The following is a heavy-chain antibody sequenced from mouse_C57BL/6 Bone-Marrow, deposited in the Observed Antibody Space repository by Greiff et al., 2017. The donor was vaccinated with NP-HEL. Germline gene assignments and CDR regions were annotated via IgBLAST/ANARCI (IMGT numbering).Heavy chain of an antibody. V-gene: IGHV10-1*01. D-gene: IGHD2-5*01. Sequence: EVKLVESGGGLVQPKGSLKLSCAASGFSFNTYAMNWVRQAPGKGLEWVARIRSKSNNYATYYADSVKDRFTISRDDSESMLYLQMNNLKTEDTAMYYCVRHSYSNLYYAMDYWGQGTSVTVSS. J-gene: IGHJ4*01. CDR3: VRHSYSNLYYAMDY. CDR2: IRSKSNNYAT. CDR1: GFSFNTYA.